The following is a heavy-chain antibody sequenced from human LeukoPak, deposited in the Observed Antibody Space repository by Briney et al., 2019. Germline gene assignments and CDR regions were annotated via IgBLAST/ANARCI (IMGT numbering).Heavy chain of an antibody. J-gene: IGHJ4*02. CDR2: IKSKTDGGTT. D-gene: IGHD3-10*01. CDR3: TTDAYYYGSGSPPLFDY. Sequence: PGGSLRLSCAASGFTFSNAWMSWVRQAPGKGLEWVGRIKSKTDGGTTDYAAPVKGRFTISRDDSKNTLYLQMNSLKTEDTAVYYCTTDAYYYGSGSPPLFDYWGQGTLVTVSS. CDR1: GFTFSNAW. V-gene: IGHV3-15*01.